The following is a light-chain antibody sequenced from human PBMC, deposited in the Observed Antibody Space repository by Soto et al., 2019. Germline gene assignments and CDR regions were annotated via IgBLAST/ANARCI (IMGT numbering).Light chain of an antibody. CDR1: QSVSSSY. CDR3: QQYGSSPYT. CDR2: GAS. Sequence: EIVLTQSPGTLSLSPGERATLSCRASQSVSSSYLAWYLQKPGQAPRLLIYGASSRATGIPDRFSGSGSGTDFTITISRLQPEDCAVYYCQQYGSSPYTFGQGTKLEIK. V-gene: IGKV3-20*01. J-gene: IGKJ2*01.